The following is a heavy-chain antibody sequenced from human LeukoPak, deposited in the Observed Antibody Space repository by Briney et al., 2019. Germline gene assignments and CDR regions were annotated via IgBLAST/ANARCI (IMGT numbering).Heavy chain of an antibody. Sequence: PGRSLRLSCAASGFTFSSYAMHWVRQAPGKGLEWVAVISYDGSNKYYADSVKGRFTISRDNSKNTLYLQMNSLRAEDTAVYYCARDRVFQPTYAFDIWGQGTMVTVSS. CDR1: GFTFSSYA. CDR3: ARDRVFQPTYAFDI. CDR2: ISYDGSNK. D-gene: IGHD1-14*01. J-gene: IGHJ3*02. V-gene: IGHV3-30*04.